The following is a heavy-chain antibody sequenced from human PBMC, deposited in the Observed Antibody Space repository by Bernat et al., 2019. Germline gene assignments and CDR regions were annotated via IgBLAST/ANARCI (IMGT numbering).Heavy chain of an antibody. V-gene: IGHV3-23*04. D-gene: IGHD1-26*01. CDR1: GFAFTSNS. Sequence: VQLVESGGGLVKPGGSLRLSCAASGFAFTSNSMAWVRQTPGKGLDWVSGLSHGDGITGYAGSVKGRFTISRDNSKNTLFLQMNSLRAEDTAVYYCAKSSSATWHLDSWGQGTLVTVSS. CDR2: LSHGDGIT. CDR3: AKSSSATWHLDS. J-gene: IGHJ4*02.